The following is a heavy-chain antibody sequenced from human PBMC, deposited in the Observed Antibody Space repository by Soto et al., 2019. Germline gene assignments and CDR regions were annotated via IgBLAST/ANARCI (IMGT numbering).Heavy chain of an antibody. CDR3: AIAGYGDDVY. V-gene: IGHV1-18*01. D-gene: IGHD4-17*01. Sequence: QLPLVQSGAEAKKPGASVKVSCKASGYTFPTSTISWVRQAPGQGLEWMGWIKAYSGNTNYAQKLQGRVTMTPDTTTNTAYMGLRSLTTADTAIYFCAIAGYGDDVYWGQGNVVSVSS. CDR1: GYTFPTST. CDR2: IKAYSGNT. J-gene: IGHJ4*02.